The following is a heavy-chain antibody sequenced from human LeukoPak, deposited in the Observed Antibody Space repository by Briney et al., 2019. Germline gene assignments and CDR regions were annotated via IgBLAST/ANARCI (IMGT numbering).Heavy chain of an antibody. Sequence: SETLSLTCTVSGGSISSYYWSWIRQPPGKGLEWIGYIYYSGSTYYNPSLKSRVTISVDTSKNQFSLKLSSVTAADTAVYYCARDSYYDSSGYYWYFDYWGQGTLVTVSS. D-gene: IGHD3-22*01. CDR3: ARDSYYDSSGYYWYFDY. J-gene: IGHJ4*02. V-gene: IGHV4-59*12. CDR2: IYYSGST. CDR1: GGSISSYY.